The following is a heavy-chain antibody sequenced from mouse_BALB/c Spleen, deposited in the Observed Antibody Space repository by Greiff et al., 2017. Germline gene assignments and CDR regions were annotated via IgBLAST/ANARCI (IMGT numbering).Heavy chain of an antibody. V-gene: IGHV3-8*02. CDR3: ARSPYDYDVYAMDY. D-gene: IGHD2-4*01. CDR1: GDSITSGY. CDR2: ISYSGST. J-gene: IGHJ4*01. Sequence: EVQLQQSGPSLVKPSQTLSLTCSVTGDSITSGYWNWIRKFPGNKLEYMGYISYSGSTYYNPSLKSRISITRDTSKNQYYLQLNSVTTEDTATYYCARSPYDYDVYAMDYWGQGTSVTVSS.